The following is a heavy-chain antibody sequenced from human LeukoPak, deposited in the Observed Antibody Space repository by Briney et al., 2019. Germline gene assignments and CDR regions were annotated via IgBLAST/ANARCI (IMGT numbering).Heavy chain of an antibody. CDR3: ARDYGDAPGYYYGMDV. D-gene: IGHD4-17*01. CDR2: INPNSGGT. V-gene: IGHV1-2*02. J-gene: IGHJ6*02. CDR1: GYTFTGYY. Sequence: GASVKVSCKASGYTFTGYYMHWVRQAPGQGLEWMGWINPNSGGTNYAQKLQGRVTMTTDTSTSTAYMELRSLRSDDTAVYYCARDYGDAPGYYYGMDVWGQGTTVTVSS.